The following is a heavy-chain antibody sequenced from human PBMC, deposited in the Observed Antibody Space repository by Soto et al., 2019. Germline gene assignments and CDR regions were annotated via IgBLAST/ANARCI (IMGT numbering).Heavy chain of an antibody. CDR3: AGQPMVRGVETDV. D-gene: IGHD3-10*01. J-gene: IGHJ6*02. V-gene: IGHV4-34*01. Sequence: TLSLTCAVYGGSFSGYYWSWIRQPPGKGLEWIGEINHSGSTNYNPSLKSRVTISVDTSKNQFSLKLSSVTAADTAVYYCAGQPMVRGVETDVWGQGTTVTVSS. CDR2: INHSGST. CDR1: GGSFSGYY.